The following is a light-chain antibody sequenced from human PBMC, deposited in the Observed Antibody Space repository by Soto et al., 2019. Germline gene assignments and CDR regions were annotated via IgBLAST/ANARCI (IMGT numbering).Light chain of an antibody. CDR1: QSVSNNY. J-gene: IGKJ1*01. CDR2: GAS. CDR3: QQYGSSGT. Sequence: TQSPGLASVSSRERATLSCMASQSVSNNYLAWYQQKPGQAPRLLIYGASNRATGIPDRFSGSGSGTDFTLTISRLEPEDFAVYYCQQYGSSGTFGQGTKV. V-gene: IGKV3-20*01.